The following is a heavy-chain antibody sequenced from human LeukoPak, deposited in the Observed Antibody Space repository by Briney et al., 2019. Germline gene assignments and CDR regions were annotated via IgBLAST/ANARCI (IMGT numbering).Heavy chain of an antibody. D-gene: IGHD5-18*01. V-gene: IGHV1-69*05. CDR2: IIPIFGTA. CDR3: ARAHSLAMEVDY. Sequence: SVKVSCKASGYIFTSYGISWVRQAPGQGLEWMGGIIPIFGTANYAQKFQGRVTITTDESTSTAYMELSSLRSEDTAVYYCARAHSLAMEVDYWGQGTLVTVSS. CDR1: GYIFTSYG. J-gene: IGHJ4*02.